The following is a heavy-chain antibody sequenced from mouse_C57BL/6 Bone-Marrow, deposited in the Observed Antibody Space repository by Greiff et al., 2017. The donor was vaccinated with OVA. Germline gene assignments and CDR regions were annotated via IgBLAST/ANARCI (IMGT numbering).Heavy chain of an antibody. Sequence: QVQLKESGAELVRPGASVTLSCKASGYTFTDYEMHWVKQTPVHGLEWIGAIDPATGGTAYNRKFKGKAILTADKSSSTAYMELRRLTSEDSAVYYCTRGYSNYYAMDYWGQGTSVTVSS. CDR1: GYTFTDYE. D-gene: IGHD2-5*01. CDR3: TRGYSNYYAMDY. J-gene: IGHJ4*01. CDR2: IDPATGGT. V-gene: IGHV1-15*01.